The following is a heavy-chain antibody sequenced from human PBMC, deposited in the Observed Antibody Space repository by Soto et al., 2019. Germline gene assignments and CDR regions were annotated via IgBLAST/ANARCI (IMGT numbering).Heavy chain of an antibody. CDR2: IYYSGTT. D-gene: IGHD3-22*01. V-gene: IGHV4-39*01. CDR3: ARQIKRYYDSSACIDY. Sequence: SETLSLTCTVSGGSVSSSSYYWGWIRQPPGKGLEWIGTIYYSGTTYYNPSLKSRVTISVDTSKNQFSLKLSSVTAADTAVYYCARQIKRYYDSSACIDYWGQETLFTVSS. J-gene: IGHJ4*02. CDR1: GGSVSSSSYY.